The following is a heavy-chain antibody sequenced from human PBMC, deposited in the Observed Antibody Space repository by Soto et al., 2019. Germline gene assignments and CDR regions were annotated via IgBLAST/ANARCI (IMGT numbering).Heavy chain of an antibody. J-gene: IGHJ5*02. CDR3: VSRAWRSSP. CDR2: INEDGSEQ. V-gene: IGHV3-7*02. D-gene: IGHD2-15*01. CDR1: EFTFSTIW. Sequence: VQLVESGGGLVQPGGSLRLSCAASEFTFSTIWMSWVRQAPGKGLAWLANINEDGSEQNYVDSVKGRFTISRDNAKDSVYLQMNSSRADDTAVYYCVSRAWRSSPWCQGTLVTVSS.